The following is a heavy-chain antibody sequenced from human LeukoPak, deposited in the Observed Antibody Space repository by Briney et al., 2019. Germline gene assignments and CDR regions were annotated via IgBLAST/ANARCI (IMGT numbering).Heavy chain of an antibody. CDR1: GGSISSYY. V-gene: IGHV4-59*01. CDR3: ARASSGWYNWFDP. CDR2: IYYSGST. J-gene: IGHJ5*02. Sequence: SETLSLTCSVSGGSISSYYWSWIRQSPGKGLEWIGYIYYSGSTNFNPSLKSRVTISVDTSKNQFSLKLSSVTAADTAVYYCARASSGWYNWFDPWGQGTLVTVSS. D-gene: IGHD6-19*01.